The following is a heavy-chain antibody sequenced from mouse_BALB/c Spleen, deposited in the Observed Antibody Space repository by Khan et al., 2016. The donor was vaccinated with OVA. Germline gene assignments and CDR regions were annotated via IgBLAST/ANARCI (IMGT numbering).Heavy chain of an antibody. CDR3: VRDYWDVFAY. J-gene: IGHJ3*01. CDR1: GFNIKDTY. Sequence: VQLKESGAELVKPGASVKLSCTASGFNIKDTYMHWVKQRPEQGLEWIGRIDPANGNTKYDPKFQGKATITADTPSNTAYLQLSSLTSEDTAVYYCVRDYWDVFAYWGQGTLVTVSA. D-gene: IGHD4-1*01. V-gene: IGHV14-3*02. CDR2: IDPANGNT.